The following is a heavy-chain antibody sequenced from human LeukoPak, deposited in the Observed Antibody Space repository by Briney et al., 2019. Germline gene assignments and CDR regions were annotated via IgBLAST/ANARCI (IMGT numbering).Heavy chain of an antibody. Sequence: PGGSLRLSCAASGFTFSSYGMHWVRQAPGKGLEWVAVISYDGSNKYYADSVKGRFTISRDNSKNTLYLQMNSLRAEDTAVYYCAKAGDSSGYDYWGQGTPVTVSS. D-gene: IGHD6-19*01. CDR3: AKAGDSSGYDY. CDR2: ISYDGSNK. CDR1: GFTFSSYG. V-gene: IGHV3-30*18. J-gene: IGHJ4*02.